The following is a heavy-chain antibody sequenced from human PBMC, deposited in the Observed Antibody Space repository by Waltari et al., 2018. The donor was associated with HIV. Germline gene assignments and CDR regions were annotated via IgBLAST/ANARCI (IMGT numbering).Heavy chain of an antibody. D-gene: IGHD1-7*01. J-gene: IGHJ4*02. CDR3: ARDSPRLSGTSRFDY. CDR1: GFTFPSYS. V-gene: IGHV3-21*02. Sequence: EVRLVESGGGLVKPGGSLRPSCEASGFTFPSYSMNWVRQAPGKGLEWVSFISSSSSHIYYTDSLKGRFTISRDNAKNSLYLQMNSLRADDTAIYYCARDSPRLSGTSRFDYWGRGTLVTVSS. CDR2: ISSSSSHI.